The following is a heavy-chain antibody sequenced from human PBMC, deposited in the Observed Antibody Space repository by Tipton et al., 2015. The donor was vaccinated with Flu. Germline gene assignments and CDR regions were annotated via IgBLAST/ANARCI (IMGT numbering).Heavy chain of an antibody. CDR2: ISAYNGNT. V-gene: IGHV1-18*04. D-gene: IGHD3-22*01. Sequence: QLVQSGAEVKKPGASVKVSCKASGYTFTSYGISWVRQAPGQGLEWMGWISAYNGNTNYAQKLQGRVTMTTDTSTSTAYMELRSLRSDDTAVYYCARIRDSSGYYYVSYYYYYMDVWGKGTTVTVSS. J-gene: IGHJ6*03. CDR1: GYTFTSYG. CDR3: ARIRDSSGYYYVSYYYYYMDV.